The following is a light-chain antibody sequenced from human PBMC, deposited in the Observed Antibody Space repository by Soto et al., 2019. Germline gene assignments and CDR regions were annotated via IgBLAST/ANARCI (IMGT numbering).Light chain of an antibody. CDR1: QSLLHSDGKTY. CDR2: LGS. Sequence: DIVMTQSPLSLPVTPGEPASISCRSSQSLLHSDGKTYFDWYLQKPGQSPQLLIYLGSNRASGVPDRFTGSGSGTDFTLKISRVEAEDVGVYYCMQVLQTPYTFGLGTKLEIK. CDR3: MQVLQTPYT. J-gene: IGKJ2*01. V-gene: IGKV2-28*01.